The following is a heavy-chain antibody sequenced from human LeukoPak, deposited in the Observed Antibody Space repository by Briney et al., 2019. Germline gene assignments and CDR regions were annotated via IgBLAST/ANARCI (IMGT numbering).Heavy chain of an antibody. CDR2: IIPMFGTV. CDR1: GGTFNNYG. J-gene: IGHJ4*02. CDR3: ARDRSGYSLGYALYYFDY. D-gene: IGHD5-18*01. V-gene: IGHV1-69*05. Sequence: SVKVSCKASGGTFNNYGFSWVRQAPGQGLESMGGIIPMFGTVSYAQKLQGRVTVTTDASTRTAYMELSSLRFEDTALYYCARDRSGYSLGYALYYFDYWGQGTLVTVSS.